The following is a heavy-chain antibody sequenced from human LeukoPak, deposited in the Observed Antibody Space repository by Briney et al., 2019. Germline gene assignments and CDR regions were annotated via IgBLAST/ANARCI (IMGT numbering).Heavy chain of an antibody. CDR2: VYYSETT. J-gene: IGHJ4*02. Sequence: SETLSLTCTISGGSISSYYWSWIRQPPGKGLEWIGYVYYSETTNYNPSLKSRVTISVDTSKNQFSLKLSSVTAADTAVYYCATEVGATDYWGQGTLVTVSS. CDR3: ATEVGATDY. V-gene: IGHV4-59*12. CDR1: GGSISSYY. D-gene: IGHD1-26*01.